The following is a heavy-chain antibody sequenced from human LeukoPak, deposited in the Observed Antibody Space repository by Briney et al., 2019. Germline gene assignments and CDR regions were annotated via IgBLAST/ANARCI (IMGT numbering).Heavy chain of an antibody. CDR2: INHSGST. Sequence: NPSETLSLTCAVYGGSFSGYYWSWIRQPPGKGLEWIGEINHSGSTNYNPSLKSRVTISVDTSKNQFSLKLSSVTAADTAVYYCARGKRDFWSGYDGRVRWFDPWGQGTLVTVSS. V-gene: IGHV4-34*01. CDR3: ARGKRDFWSGYDGRVRWFDP. D-gene: IGHD3-3*01. J-gene: IGHJ5*02. CDR1: GGSFSGYY.